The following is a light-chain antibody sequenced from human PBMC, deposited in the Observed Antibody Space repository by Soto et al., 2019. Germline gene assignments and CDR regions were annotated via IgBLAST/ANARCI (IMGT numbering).Light chain of an antibody. CDR1: QSVSTN. Sequence: EIVLTQSPGNLSLSPGERATLSCRASQSVSTNVAWYQQKPGQAPRLLIYGASIRATTTPAKFSGSGSGTEFTLTISSLQSEDFAVYYCQHYNKWPPWTFGQGTKVDIK. CDR3: QHYNKWPPWT. V-gene: IGKV3-15*01. J-gene: IGKJ1*01. CDR2: GAS.